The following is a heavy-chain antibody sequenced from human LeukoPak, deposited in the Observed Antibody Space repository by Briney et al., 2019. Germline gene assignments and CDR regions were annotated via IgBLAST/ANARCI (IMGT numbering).Heavy chain of an antibody. D-gene: IGHD3-9*01. CDR2: IYYSGST. Sequence: SETLSLTCTVSGGSISSYYWSWIRQPPGKGLEWIGYIYYSGSTKYNPSLKSRVTISVDTSKKQFFLKLSSVTAADTAVYYCARSKDILTGYCFDYWGQGTLVTVSS. CDR3: ARSKDILTGYCFDY. J-gene: IGHJ4*02. CDR1: GGSISSYY. V-gene: IGHV4-59*01.